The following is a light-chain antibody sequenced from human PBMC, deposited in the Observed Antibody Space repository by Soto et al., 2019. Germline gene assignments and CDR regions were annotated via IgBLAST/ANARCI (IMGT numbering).Light chain of an antibody. J-gene: IGKJ4*01. CDR2: GAS. Sequence: EIVLTQSPGTLSLSPGERVTLSCRASQSVSSSFLAWYQQKPGQAPRLLIYGASSRATGIPDRFSGSGSVTDFTLTISRLEPEDVAVYYCQQYGSSPLTFGGGTKVEIK. V-gene: IGKV3-20*01. CDR3: QQYGSSPLT. CDR1: QSVSSSF.